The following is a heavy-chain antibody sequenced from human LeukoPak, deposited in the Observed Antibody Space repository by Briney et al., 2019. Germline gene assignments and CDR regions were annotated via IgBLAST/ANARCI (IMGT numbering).Heavy chain of an antibody. CDR3: ARDFIGANYYYAMDV. J-gene: IGHJ6*04. CDR1: GYTFTSYG. Sequence: GASVKVSCKASGYTFTSYGISWVRQAPGQGLEWMGWISAYNGNTNYAQNLQGRVTMTTDTSTSTAYMELRSLRSDDTAVYYCARDFIGANYYYAMDVWVKGTTVTVSS. D-gene: IGHD4/OR15-4a*01. V-gene: IGHV1-18*04. CDR2: ISAYNGNT.